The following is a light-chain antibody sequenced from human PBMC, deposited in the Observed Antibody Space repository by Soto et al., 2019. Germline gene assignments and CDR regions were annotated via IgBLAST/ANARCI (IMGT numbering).Light chain of an antibody. J-gene: IGLJ1*01. Sequence: SYELTQPPSVSVAPGQTATITCGGNNIGGKTVHWYQQKPGQAPVVVVDHDTDRPSGIPERFSGSNSGNTATLTISRVEAGDEADYYCQVWASSTDLYVFGPGTKAIV. CDR3: QVWASSTDLYV. V-gene: IGLV3-21*02. CDR1: NIGGKT. CDR2: HDT.